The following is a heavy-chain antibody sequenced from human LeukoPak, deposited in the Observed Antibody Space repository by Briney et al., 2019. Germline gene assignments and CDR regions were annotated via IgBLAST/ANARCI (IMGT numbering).Heavy chain of an antibody. CDR3: ARGPDYDILTAPSPELDY. CDR1: GFTVSTNY. V-gene: IGHV3-53*05. CDR2: IYGGANT. Sequence: GGSLRLSCAVSGFTVSTNYMSWVRQAPGMGLEWASVIYGGANTHYADSVKGRFTISRDNSKNTLYLQMNSLRAEDTAVYYCARGPDYDILTAPSPELDYWGQGTLVTVSS. D-gene: IGHD3-9*01. J-gene: IGHJ4*02.